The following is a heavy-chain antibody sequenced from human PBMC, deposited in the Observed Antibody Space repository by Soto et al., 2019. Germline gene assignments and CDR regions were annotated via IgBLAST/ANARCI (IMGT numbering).Heavy chain of an antibody. CDR2: INVGNGNT. CDR1: GYTFTTYA. Sequence: QVQLVQSGAEVKEPGASVKVSCKASGYTFTTYALHWVRQAPGQSLEWMAWINVGNGNTIYSQKFQDRVTITRDTSASRAYMDLSSLRSEDTAVYYCARDDDYWGQGTLVTVSS. CDR3: ARDDDY. V-gene: IGHV1-3*01. J-gene: IGHJ4*02.